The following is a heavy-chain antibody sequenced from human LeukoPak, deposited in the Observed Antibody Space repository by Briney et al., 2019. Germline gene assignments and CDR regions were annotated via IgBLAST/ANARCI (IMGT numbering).Heavy chain of an antibody. J-gene: IGHJ6*02. CDR3: ARGSYYDFWSGYHYYYGMDV. V-gene: IGHV1-8*01. CDR1: GYTFTSYD. D-gene: IGHD3-3*01. Sequence: ASVKVSCKASGYTFTSYDINWVRQAPGQGLEWMGWMNPNSGNTGYAQKFQGRVTMTRNTSISTAYMELSSLRSEDTAVYYCARGSYYDFWSGYHYYYGMDVWGQGTTVTVSS. CDR2: MNPNSGNT.